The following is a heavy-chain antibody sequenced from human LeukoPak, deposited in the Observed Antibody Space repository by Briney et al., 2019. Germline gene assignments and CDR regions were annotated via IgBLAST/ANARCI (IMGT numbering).Heavy chain of an antibody. CDR3: ARDGIAVAGTD. J-gene: IGHJ4*02. CDR1: GYTFTSYG. Sequence: GASVKVSCKASGYTFTSYGISWVRQAPGQGLEWMGWISAYNGNTNYAQKLQGRVTMTTDTSTSTVYMELSSLRSEDTAVYNCARDGIAVAGTDWGQGTLVTVSS. CDR2: ISAYNGNT. V-gene: IGHV1-18*01. D-gene: IGHD6-19*01.